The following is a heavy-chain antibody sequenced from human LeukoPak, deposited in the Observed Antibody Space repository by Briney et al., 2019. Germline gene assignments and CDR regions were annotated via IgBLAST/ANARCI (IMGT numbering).Heavy chain of an antibody. J-gene: IGHJ4*02. Sequence: SGPALVKPTQTLTLTCTFSGFSLSTSGMCVSWIRQPPGKALEWLARIDWDDDEYYSTSLKTRLTISKDTSKNQVVLTMTNMDPVNTATYYCARSFYSGSYAYYFDYWGLGTLVTVSS. CDR2: IDWDDDE. V-gene: IGHV2-70*11. D-gene: IGHD1-26*01. CDR3: ARSFYSGSYAYYFDY. CDR1: GFSLSTSGMC.